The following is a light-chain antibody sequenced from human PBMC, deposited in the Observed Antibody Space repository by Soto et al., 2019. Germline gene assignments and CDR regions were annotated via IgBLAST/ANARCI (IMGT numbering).Light chain of an antibody. CDR2: GAS. J-gene: IGKJ1*01. CDR1: QSVSSNY. V-gene: IGKV3-20*01. Sequence: DIVLTQSPGTLSLSPGARATLSCRASQSVSSNYLAWYQQKPGQAPMLLIYGASTRATGVPDRFSGSGSGTDVTLTISRLEPEDVAVYHCQQYGSLSWTFGQGTKVEIK. CDR3: QQYGSLSWT.